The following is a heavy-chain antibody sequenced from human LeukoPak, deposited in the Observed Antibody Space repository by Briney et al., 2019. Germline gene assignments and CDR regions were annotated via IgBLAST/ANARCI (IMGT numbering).Heavy chain of an antibody. CDR3: ARGSGLRYKGPLDY. CDR2: IYSGGST. D-gene: IGHD3-9*01. Sequence: GGSLRLSCAASGFSIMNSAMNWVRQAPGKGLEWVSVIYSGGSTYYADSVKGRFTISRDNSKNTLYLQMNSLRAEDTAVYYCARGSGLRYKGPLDYWGQGTLVTVSS. CDR1: GFSIMNSA. J-gene: IGHJ4*02. V-gene: IGHV3-53*01.